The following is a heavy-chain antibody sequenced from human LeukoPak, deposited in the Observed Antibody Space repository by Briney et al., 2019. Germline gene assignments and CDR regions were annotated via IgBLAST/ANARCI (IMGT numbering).Heavy chain of an antibody. Sequence: GGSLRLSCAASGFTFSSYWMHWVRQAPGEGLVWVSRINSGGSSTNYADSVKGRFTISRDNAKNALYLQMNSLRAEDTAAYYCARVHSEYYYDSSGYYYWGQGTLVTVSS. J-gene: IGHJ4*02. D-gene: IGHD3-22*01. V-gene: IGHV3-74*01. CDR2: INSGGSST. CDR3: ARVHSEYYYDSSGYYY. CDR1: GFTFSSYW.